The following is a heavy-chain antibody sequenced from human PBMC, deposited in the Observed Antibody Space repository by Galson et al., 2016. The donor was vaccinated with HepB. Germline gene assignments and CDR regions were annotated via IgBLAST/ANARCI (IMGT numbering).Heavy chain of an antibody. CDR3: VREVITGADDAFDI. D-gene: IGHD1-14*01. J-gene: IGHJ3*02. V-gene: IGHV4-30-4*08. CDR1: GGSISSTNHF. Sequence: TLSLTCTVSGGSISSTNHFWSWIRQPPGKALEWIGYIYHSGAAHYNPSLKSRVTLSVDTSKNQFSLRLSAVTAADTAVYYCVREVITGADDAFDIWGQGTMVTVSS. CDR2: IYHSGAA.